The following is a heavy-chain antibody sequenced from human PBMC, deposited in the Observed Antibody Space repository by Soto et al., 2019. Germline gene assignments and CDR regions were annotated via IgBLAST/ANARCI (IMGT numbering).Heavy chain of an antibody. J-gene: IGHJ5*02. CDR2: INVYNGNT. Sequence: QVQLVQSGGEVKKPGASVKVSCKASGYTFTNYGISWVRQAPGQGLEWMGWINVYNGNTKYAQKVQGRVTMTTDTATSTAYMELRSLRSDDTAVYYWARGGGSGSYYNQYTWFDPWGEGALVTVSS. V-gene: IGHV1-18*01. D-gene: IGHD3-10*01. CDR3: ARGGGSGSYYNQYTWFDP. CDR1: GYTFTNYG.